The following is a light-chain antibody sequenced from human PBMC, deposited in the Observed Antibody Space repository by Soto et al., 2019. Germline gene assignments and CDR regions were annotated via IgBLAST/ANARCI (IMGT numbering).Light chain of an antibody. Sequence: EIVLTKSPGTLSLSPGERATLSCRASQTVGRHLAWYQQKPGQAPRLLIYGASTRAPGAPARFSGSGSGTEFTLTISSLQSEDSAVYYCQQYDKWPPRTFGQGTKVDIK. CDR2: GAS. V-gene: IGKV3D-15*01. CDR1: QTVGRH. J-gene: IGKJ1*01. CDR3: QQYDKWPPRT.